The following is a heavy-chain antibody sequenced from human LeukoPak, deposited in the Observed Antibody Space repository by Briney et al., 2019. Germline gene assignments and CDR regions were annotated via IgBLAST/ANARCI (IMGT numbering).Heavy chain of an antibody. Sequence: PSETLSLTCTVSGGSISSSSYYWGWIRQPPGKGLEWIGYIYYSGSTNYNPSLKSRVTISADTSKNHFSLKVSAVTAADTAVYYCATLNYGGKSNDAFDIWGQGTMVTVSS. V-gene: IGHV4-61*05. CDR2: IYYSGST. J-gene: IGHJ3*02. CDR1: GGSISSSSYY. D-gene: IGHD4-23*01. CDR3: ATLNYGGKSNDAFDI.